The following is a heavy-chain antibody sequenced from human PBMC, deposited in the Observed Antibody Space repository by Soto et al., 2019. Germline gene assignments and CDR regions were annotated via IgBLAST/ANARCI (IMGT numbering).Heavy chain of an antibody. D-gene: IGHD6-19*01. Sequence: QVQLQESGPGPVKPSQTLSLTCTVSSGSISSGAYYWNWIRQHPGKGLEWIGHIYFSGSTYYNPSLKGRVTMSIDTSKNQFSLKLNSVTAADTAVYYCARGGRSGWLGFDYWGQGTLVTVSS. CDR1: SGSISSGAYY. CDR3: ARGGRSGWLGFDY. J-gene: IGHJ4*02. V-gene: IGHV4-31*03. CDR2: IYFSGST.